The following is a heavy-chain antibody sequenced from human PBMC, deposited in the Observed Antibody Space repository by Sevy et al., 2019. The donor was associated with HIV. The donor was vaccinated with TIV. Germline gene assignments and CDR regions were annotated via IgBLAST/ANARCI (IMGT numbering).Heavy chain of an antibody. CDR3: ANSRGRYEGSSWLYYYYLMDV. D-gene: IGHD6-13*01. CDR1: GFTFSRYG. V-gene: IGHV3-30*18. J-gene: IGHJ6*02. Sequence: GGSLRLSCAAAGFTFSRYGMHWARQAPGKGLEWVAVISNDGSDKEYADSVKGRFTVSRDNSKDTMYLQMNSLRPEDTAVYYCANSRGRYEGSSWLYYYYLMDVWGQGTTVTVSS. CDR2: ISNDGSDK.